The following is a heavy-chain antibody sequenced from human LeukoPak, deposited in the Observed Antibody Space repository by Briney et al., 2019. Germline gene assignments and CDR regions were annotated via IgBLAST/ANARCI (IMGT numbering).Heavy chain of an antibody. CDR1: GFTFGDYA. CDR3: TRAIPMVRGVRWFDP. V-gene: IGHV3-49*03. Sequence: GGSLRLSCTASGFTFGDYAMSWFRQAPGKGLEWVGLIRSKAYGGTTEYAASVKGRFTISRDDSKSIAYLQMNSLKTEDTAVYYCTRAIPMVRGVRWFDPWGQGTLVTVSS. D-gene: IGHD3-10*01. CDR2: IRSKAYGGTT. J-gene: IGHJ5*02.